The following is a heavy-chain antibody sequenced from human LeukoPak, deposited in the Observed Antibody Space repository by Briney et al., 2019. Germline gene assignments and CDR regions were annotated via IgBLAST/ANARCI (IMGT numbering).Heavy chain of an antibody. Sequence: GGSLRLSCAASGFTFSDAAMTWVRQAPEKGLGWVSTITGGDDTTYYADSVRGRFTISRDYSKDTVYLQMNSLTVEDAAIYSCAKGPQVGRSYHPDSWGQGTLVTVSS. CDR2: ITGGDDTT. CDR1: GFTFSDAA. J-gene: IGHJ4*02. D-gene: IGHD3-10*01. CDR3: AKGPQVGRSYHPDS. V-gene: IGHV3-23*01.